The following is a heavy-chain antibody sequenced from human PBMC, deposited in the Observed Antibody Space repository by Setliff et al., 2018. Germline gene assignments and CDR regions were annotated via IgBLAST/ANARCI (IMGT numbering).Heavy chain of an antibody. CDR3: TVYNTGSSKDHY. D-gene: IGHD2-8*02. Sequence: ETLSLTCTVSGYSISSGYYWGWIRQPPGKGLEWIGNMYHSGSVYYNPSLKSRVTISVDTSKNQFSLKLSSVTAADTALYYCTVYNTGSSKDHYWGQGTPVTVSS. CDR2: MYHSGSV. J-gene: IGHJ4*02. V-gene: IGHV4-38-2*02. CDR1: GYSISSGYY.